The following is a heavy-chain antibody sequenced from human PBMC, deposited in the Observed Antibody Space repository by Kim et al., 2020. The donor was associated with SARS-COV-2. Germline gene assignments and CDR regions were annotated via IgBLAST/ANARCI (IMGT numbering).Heavy chain of an antibody. J-gene: IGHJ4*02. V-gene: IGHV3-33*01. Sequence: GGSLRLSCAASGFTFSSYGMHWVRQAPGKGLEWVAVIWYDGSNKYYADSVKGRFTISRDNSKNTLYLQMNSLRAEDTAVYYCARDRRGYYFDYWGQGTLVTVSS. D-gene: IGHD3-10*01. CDR3: ARDRRGYYFDY. CDR2: IWYDGSNK. CDR1: GFTFSSYG.